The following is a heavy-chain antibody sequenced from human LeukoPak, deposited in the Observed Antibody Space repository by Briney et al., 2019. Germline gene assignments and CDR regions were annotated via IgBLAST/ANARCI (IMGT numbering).Heavy chain of an antibody. CDR1: GFTFSSYE. V-gene: IGHV3-48*03. J-gene: IGHJ5*02. CDR3: AREDIDHNWFDP. CDR2: ISSSGSTI. Sequence: PGGSLRLSCAASGFTFSSYEMNWVRQAPGKGLEWVSYISSSGSTIYYADSVKGRFTISRDNAKNSLYLQMNSLRAEDTAVYYCAREDIDHNWFDPWGQGTLVTVSS. D-gene: IGHD2-15*01.